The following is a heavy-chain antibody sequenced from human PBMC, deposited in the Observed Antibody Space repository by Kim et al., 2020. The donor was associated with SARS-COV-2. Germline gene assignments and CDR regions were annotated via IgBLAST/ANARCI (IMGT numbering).Heavy chain of an antibody. J-gene: IGHJ6*02. CDR2: INTNTGNP. V-gene: IGHV7-4-1*02. CDR3: ARETYYYGSGSYYPPYYYGMDV. Sequence: ASVKVSCKASGYTFTSYAMNWVRQAPGQGLEWMGWINTNTGNPTYAQGFTGRFVFSLDTSVSTAYLQISSLKAEDTAVYYCARETYYYGSGSYYPPYYYGMDVWGQGTTVTVSS. CDR1: GYTFTSYA. D-gene: IGHD3-10*01.